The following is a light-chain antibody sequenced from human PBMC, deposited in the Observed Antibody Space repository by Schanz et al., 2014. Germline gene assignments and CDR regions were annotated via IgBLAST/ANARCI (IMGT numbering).Light chain of an antibody. CDR3: QQFNNYPQIT. CDR1: QNIDSY. J-gene: IGKJ4*01. V-gene: IGKV1-39*01. Sequence: DIQMTQSPSSLSASIGDRVTITCRTSQNIDSYLNWYQHKPGKDPKLLIYAASTLQSGVPSRFSGSGSGTDFTLTISSLQPEDFATYYCQQFNNYPQITFGGGTKVEIK. CDR2: AAS.